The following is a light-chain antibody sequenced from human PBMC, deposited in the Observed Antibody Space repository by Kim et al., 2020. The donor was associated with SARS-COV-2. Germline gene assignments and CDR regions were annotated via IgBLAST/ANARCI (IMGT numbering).Light chain of an antibody. CDR3: QQYSSYPRT. CDR1: QGINNY. J-gene: IGKJ1*01. V-gene: IGKV1-16*02. Sequence: DIQLTQSPTSLSASVGDRVTITCRASQGINNYLVWFQQKPGKAPKPLMYGGASEFSSSGSGTHFILTINNLQPEDFATYCCQQYSSYPRTFGQGTKVDIK.